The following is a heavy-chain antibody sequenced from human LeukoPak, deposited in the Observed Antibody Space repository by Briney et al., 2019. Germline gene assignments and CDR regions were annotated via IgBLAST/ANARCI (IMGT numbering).Heavy chain of an antibody. CDR3: ARRLRSTRWGDAFDI. Sequence: ASVKVSCKVSGYTFTSYAMHWVRQAPGQRLEWMGWINAGNGNTKYSQKFQGRVTITRDTSASTAYMELSSLRSEDTAVYYCARRLRSTRWGDAFDIWGQGTMVTVSS. V-gene: IGHV1-3*01. J-gene: IGHJ3*02. CDR1: GYTFTSYA. CDR2: INAGNGNT. D-gene: IGHD5/OR15-5a*01.